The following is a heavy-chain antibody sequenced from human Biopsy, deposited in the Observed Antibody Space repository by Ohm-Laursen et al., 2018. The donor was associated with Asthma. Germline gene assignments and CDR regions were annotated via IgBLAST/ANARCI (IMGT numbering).Heavy chain of an antibody. V-gene: IGHV3-30*18. D-gene: IGHD5-12*01. CDR2: ISYDGNHK. J-gene: IGHJ4*02. CDR1: GFMFRSFG. CDR3: AKRRGYSGHDNDY. Sequence: SLTLSCTASGFMFRSFGMHWVRHATGKGLEWVAVISYDGNHKFYEDSVKGRFTISRDNSKNTLYLQMNSLRSEDTAVYYCAKRRGYSGHDNDYWGQGTLVIVSS.